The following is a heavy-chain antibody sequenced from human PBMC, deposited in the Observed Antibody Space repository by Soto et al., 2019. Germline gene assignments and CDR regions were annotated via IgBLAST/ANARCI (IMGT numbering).Heavy chain of an antibody. CDR3: ARGRSREFEGHSWFDP. D-gene: IGHD3-16*01. CDR2: IYYSGST. V-gene: IGHV4-31*03. CDR1: GGSISSGGYY. J-gene: IGHJ5*02. Sequence: SETLSLTCTVSGGSISSGGYYWSWIRQHPGKGLEWIGYIYYSGSTYYNPSLNRRVTISVDTSNNQFSLKLSSVTAADTAVYYCARGRSREFEGHSWFDPWGQGTMVTVSS.